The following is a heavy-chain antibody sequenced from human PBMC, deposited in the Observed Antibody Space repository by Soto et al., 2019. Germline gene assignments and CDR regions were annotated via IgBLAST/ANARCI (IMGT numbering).Heavy chain of an antibody. CDR1: GFTFSGYS. CDR2: ISSGSKTI. J-gene: IGHJ4*02. Sequence: EVHLVESGGGLVQWGGSLRLSCAASGFTFSGYSVNWVRQAPGKGLEWVSYISSGSKTIYYADSVKGRFTVSRDNAKNSQYLQMNSLRDEDTAVYYCVREDILGVRSFDYWGQGTLVTVSS. D-gene: IGHD3-9*01. V-gene: IGHV3-48*02. CDR3: VREDILGVRSFDY.